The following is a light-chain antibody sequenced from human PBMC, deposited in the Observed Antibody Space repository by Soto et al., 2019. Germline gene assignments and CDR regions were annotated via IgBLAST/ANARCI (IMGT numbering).Light chain of an antibody. J-gene: IGKJ1*01. CDR2: KAS. CDR3: QHYNSDPWT. Sequence: ILLTQSPSILSVSVGDRATITCRASQSVXSGFACYQEKPGKAPNALXHKASHLESGVPSRFSGSGSGTEFTRTISRLQPGYFVTYDCQHYNSDPWTFGQGTKVDIK. CDR1: QSVXSG. V-gene: IGKV1-5*03.